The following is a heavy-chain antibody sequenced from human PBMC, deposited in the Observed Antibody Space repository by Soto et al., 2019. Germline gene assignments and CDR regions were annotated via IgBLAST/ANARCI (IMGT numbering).Heavy chain of an antibody. CDR3: AREGRDAFDI. CDR2: ISYDGSNK. J-gene: IGHJ3*02. D-gene: IGHD3-10*01. CDR1: GFTFSSYA. Sequence: GGSLRLSCAASGFTFSSYAMHWVRQAPGKGLEWVAVISYDGSNKYYADSVKGRFTISRDNSKNTLYLQMNSLRAEDTAVYYCAREGRDAFDIWGQGTMVTVSS. V-gene: IGHV3-30-3*01.